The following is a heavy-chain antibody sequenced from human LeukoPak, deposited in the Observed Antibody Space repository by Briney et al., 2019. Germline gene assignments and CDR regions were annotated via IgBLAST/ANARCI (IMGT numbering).Heavy chain of an antibody. V-gene: IGHV4-30-4*01. D-gene: IGHD3-10*01. CDR1: GGSISSGDYY. J-gene: IGHJ3*02. Sequence: PSETLSLTCTVSGGSISSGDYYWSWIRHPPGKGLEWIGYIYYSGSTYYNPSLKSRVSISVDTSKNQFSLKLRSVTAADTAVYYCARADGSGSYLIDAFDIWGQGTMVTVSS. CDR3: ARADGSGSYLIDAFDI. CDR2: IYYSGST.